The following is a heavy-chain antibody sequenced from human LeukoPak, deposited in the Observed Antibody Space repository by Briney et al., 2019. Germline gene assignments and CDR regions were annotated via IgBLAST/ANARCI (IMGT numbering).Heavy chain of an antibody. D-gene: IGHD3-22*01. CDR2: ISSSGSTI. CDR1: GFTFSSYE. V-gene: IGHV3-48*03. CDR3: DSSFYDSSGYRDY. J-gene: IGHJ4*02. Sequence: PGGSLRLSCAASGFTFSSYEMNWVRQAPGKGLEWVSYISSSGSTIYYADSVKGRFTISRDNAKNSLYLQMNSLKTEDTAVYYCDSSFYDSSGYRDYWGQGTLVTVSS.